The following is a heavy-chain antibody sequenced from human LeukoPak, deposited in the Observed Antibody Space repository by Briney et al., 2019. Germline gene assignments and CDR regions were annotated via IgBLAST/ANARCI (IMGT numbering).Heavy chain of an antibody. CDR1: GGSFSGYY. J-gene: IGHJ6*02. CDR3: ARGRSYYYGSGSLRGRTYYYGMDV. CDR2: INHSGRT. D-gene: IGHD3-10*01. Sequence: PSETLSLTCAVYGGSFSGYYWSWIRQPPGKGLEWIWEINHSGRTNYNPSLKRRGTISVATSKTQFSLKLSSVTAADTAVYYCARGRSYYYGSGSLRGRTYYYGMDVWGQGTTVTVSS. V-gene: IGHV4-34*01.